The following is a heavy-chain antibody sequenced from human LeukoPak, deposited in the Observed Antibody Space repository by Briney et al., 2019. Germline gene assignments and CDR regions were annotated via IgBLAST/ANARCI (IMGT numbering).Heavy chain of an antibody. CDR1: GYTFTNYY. CDR3: ARQLGNYYRAFDF. D-gene: IGHD6-6*01. Sequence: SVTVSCKPSGYTFTNYYIHWVRQAPGQGPEWVGWINPASAGAAFAPKFQGRVSMAWDSSITTAFMDLTSLRSDDTAIYYCARQLGNYYRAFDFWGQGTLVTVSS. CDR2: INPASAGA. J-gene: IGHJ4*02. V-gene: IGHV1-2*02.